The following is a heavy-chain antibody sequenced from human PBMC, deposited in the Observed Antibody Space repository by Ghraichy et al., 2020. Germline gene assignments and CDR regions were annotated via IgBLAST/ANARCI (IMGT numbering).Heavy chain of an antibody. CDR3: ARHRLSSSWFTGGHYFDY. D-gene: IGHD6-13*01. Sequence: ETLSLTCTVSGGSISNSDYYWGWIRQPPGKGLEWIGTIYYSGSTYYNPSLKSRVTISVDTSKNHFSLKLSSVTAADTALYYCARHRLSSSWFTGGHYFDYWGQGNLVTVSS. J-gene: IGHJ4*02. CDR1: GGSISNSDYY. CDR2: IYYSGST. V-gene: IGHV4-39*01.